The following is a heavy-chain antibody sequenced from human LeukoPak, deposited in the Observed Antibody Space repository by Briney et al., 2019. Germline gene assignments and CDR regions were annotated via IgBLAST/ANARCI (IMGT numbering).Heavy chain of an antibody. Sequence: GGSLRLSCAASGFTFSSYGMSWVRQAPGKGLEWVSAISGSGGSTYYADSVKGRFTISRDNSKNTLYLQMNSLRAEDTAVYYCAKCGFSSTYYFDYWGQGTLVTVSS. J-gene: IGHJ4*02. D-gene: IGHD3-10*01. CDR3: AKCGFSSTYYFDY. CDR1: GFTFSSYG. V-gene: IGHV3-23*01. CDR2: ISGSGGST.